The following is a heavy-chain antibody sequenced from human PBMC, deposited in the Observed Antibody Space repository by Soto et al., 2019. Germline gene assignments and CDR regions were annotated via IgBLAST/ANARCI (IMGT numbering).Heavy chain of an antibody. CDR1: GFTFSSYG. CDR2: ISYDESNK. V-gene: IGHV3-30*18. CDR3: AKAGLGYCSSTSCWRWFDP. Sequence: QVQLVESGGGVVQPGRSLRLSCAASGFTFSSYGMHWVRQAPGKGLEWVAVISYDESNKYYADSVKGRFTISRDNSKNTLYLQMNSLRAEDTAVYYCAKAGLGYCSSTSCWRWFDPWGQGTLVTVSS. J-gene: IGHJ5*02. D-gene: IGHD2-2*01.